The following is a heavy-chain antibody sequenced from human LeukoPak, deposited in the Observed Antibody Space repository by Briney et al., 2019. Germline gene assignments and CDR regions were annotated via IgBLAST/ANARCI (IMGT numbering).Heavy chain of an antibody. J-gene: IGHJ5*02. V-gene: IGHV4-4*07. CDR3: ARDGDLAYYYGSGSYSPPWFDP. Sequence: SETLSLTCTVSGGSISSYYWSWIRQPAGKGLEWIGRIYTSGSTNYNPSLKSRVTMSVDTSKNQLSLKLSSVTAADTAVYYCARDGDLAYYYGSGSYSPPWFDPWGQGTLVTVSS. D-gene: IGHD3-10*01. CDR2: IYTSGST. CDR1: GGSISSYY.